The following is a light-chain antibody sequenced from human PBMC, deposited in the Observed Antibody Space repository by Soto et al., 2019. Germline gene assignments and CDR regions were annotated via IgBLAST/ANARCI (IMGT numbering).Light chain of an antibody. J-gene: IGKJ4*01. Sequence: EIVLTQSPSTLALYPGERATLSCRASHNVANYLDWYQQKPGQAPRLLIYGASSRATGIPDRFSGSGSGTDFTLTISRLEPEDFAVYYCQQYGSSPLTFGGGTKVDI. CDR1: HNVANY. CDR3: QQYGSSPLT. CDR2: GAS. V-gene: IGKV3-20*01.